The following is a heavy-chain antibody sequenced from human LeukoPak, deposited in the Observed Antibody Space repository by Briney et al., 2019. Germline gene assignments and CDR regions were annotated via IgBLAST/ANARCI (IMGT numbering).Heavy chain of an antibody. D-gene: IGHD1-26*01. CDR3: ARDSGSYADY. CDR1: GFTFNRHA. CDR2: ISGSGSTT. J-gene: IGHJ4*02. V-gene: IGHV3-23*01. Sequence: GGSLRLSCPASGFTFNRHAMSWVRQAPGKGLEWVSGISGSGSTTYYADSVKGRFTISRDNSKNILYLQMNSLRAEDTAVYYCARDSGSYADYWGQGALVTVSS.